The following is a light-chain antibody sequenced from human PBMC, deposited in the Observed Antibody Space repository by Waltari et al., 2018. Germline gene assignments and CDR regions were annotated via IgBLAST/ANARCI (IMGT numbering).Light chain of an antibody. CDR2: CAS. CDR1: QNIRSGY. J-gene: IGKJ4*01. V-gene: IGKV3-20*01. CDR3: QQYGSSPLT. Sequence: EIESTQSAGTLSLTPGERVTLSCRASQNIRSGYLAWYQQKPGQATRLIIVCASSRASGVPDRFSGSGSGTGFVLTISVVDPDDCAVYYCQQYGSSPLTFGGGTKVAIK.